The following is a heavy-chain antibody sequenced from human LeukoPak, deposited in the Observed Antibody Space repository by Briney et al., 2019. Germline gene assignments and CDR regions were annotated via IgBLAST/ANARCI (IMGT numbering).Heavy chain of an antibody. CDR3: ARGRTIFGVVIRYNWFDP. V-gene: IGHV4-59*11. Sequence: KASETLSLTCTVSGGSISSHYWSWIRQPPGKGLEWIGYIYYSGSTNYNPSLKSRVTISVDTSKNQFSLKLSSVTAADTAVYYCARGRTIFGVVIRYNWFDPRGQGTLVTVSS. D-gene: IGHD3-3*01. CDR1: GGSISSHY. J-gene: IGHJ5*02. CDR2: IYYSGST.